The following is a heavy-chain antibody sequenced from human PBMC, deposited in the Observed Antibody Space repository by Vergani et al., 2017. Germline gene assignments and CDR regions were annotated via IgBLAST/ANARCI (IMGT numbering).Heavy chain of an antibody. V-gene: IGHV4-59*13. Sequence: QVQLEESGPGLVKPSETLSLTCTVSGGSFNTYYWSWIRQSPGKGLEWIGYIYSTGLTNYNPSLNSRVTMSVDTSKNQFSLKLRSVTAADTAVYFCARVMYRDEASTGYRLEGMDIWGQGTTVTISS. CDR2: IYSTGLT. D-gene: IGHD3-9*01. J-gene: IGHJ6*02. CDR1: GGSFNTYY. CDR3: ARVMYRDEASTGYRLEGMDI.